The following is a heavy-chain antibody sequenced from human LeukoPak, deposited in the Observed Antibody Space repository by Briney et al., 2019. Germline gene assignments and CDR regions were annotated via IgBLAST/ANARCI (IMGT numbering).Heavy chain of an antibody. V-gene: IGHV3-21*01. D-gene: IGHD2-15*01. Sequence: PGRSLRLSCAASGFTFSSYSMNWVRQAPGKGLEWVSSISSSSSYIYYADSMKGRFTISRDNAKSSMWLQMNSLRDEDTAVYYCARDQTPFYWGQGSLVTVSS. CDR1: GFTFSSYS. CDR2: ISSSSSYI. CDR3: ARDQTPFY. J-gene: IGHJ4*02.